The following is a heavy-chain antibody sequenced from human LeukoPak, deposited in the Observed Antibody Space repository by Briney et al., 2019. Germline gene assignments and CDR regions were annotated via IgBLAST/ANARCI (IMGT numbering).Heavy chain of an antibody. CDR1: GFTFSSYW. V-gene: IGHV3-74*01. J-gene: IGHJ4*02. CDR2: INSDGSSL. CDR3: ARSRYTGSHFDY. Sequence: PGGSLRLSCAASGFTFSSYWVQWVRQAPGKGLVWISRINSDGSSLSYADSVKGRFTISRDNAKNTVYLQMNSLRAEDTAVYCCARSRYTGSHFDYWGQGTLVTVSS. D-gene: IGHD1-26*01.